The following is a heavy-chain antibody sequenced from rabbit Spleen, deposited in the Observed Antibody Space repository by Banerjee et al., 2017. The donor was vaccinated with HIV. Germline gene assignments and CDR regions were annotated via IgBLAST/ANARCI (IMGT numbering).Heavy chain of an antibody. CDR2: IYANTANT. D-gene: IGHD8-1*01. CDR3: ARDEPGNSYYFDL. CDR1: GFTFSTNYW. Sequence: QSLEESGGDLVKPGASLTLTCTASGFTFSTNYWICWVRQAPGKGLEWIACIYANTANTYYASWAKGRFTITRSTSLNTVTLQMTSLTGADTATYFCARDEPGNSYYFDLWGQGTLVTVS. V-gene: IGHV1S40*01. J-gene: IGHJ4*01.